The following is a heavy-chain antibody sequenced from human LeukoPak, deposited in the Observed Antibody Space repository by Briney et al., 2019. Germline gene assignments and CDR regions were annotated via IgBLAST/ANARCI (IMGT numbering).Heavy chain of an antibody. CDR2: ISYDASSH. V-gene: IGHV3-30*01. Sequence: GGSLRLSCAASEFTFSNYAMHWARQAPGKGLQWVAGISYDASSHFHADSVKGRFTISRDNSKSTLYLQMNSLRAEDTAVYYCARDYSTGYFYFDYWGQGTLVTVSS. CDR1: EFTFSNYA. CDR3: ARDYSTGYFYFDY. D-gene: IGHD3-22*01. J-gene: IGHJ4*02.